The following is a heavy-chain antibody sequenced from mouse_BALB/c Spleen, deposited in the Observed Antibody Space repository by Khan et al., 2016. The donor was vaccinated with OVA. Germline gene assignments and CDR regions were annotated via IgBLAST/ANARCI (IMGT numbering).Heavy chain of an antibody. Sequence: EVELVEAGGGLVQPGGSLTPSCATSGFTFNDYFLYWVRQTPEKRLEWVAYISNGGGSTYYPDTVKGRFTIPRDNAKNTLHLQMSRLKSEDTARYCCARGTTIGAFDCWGRGTTLTISS. J-gene: IGHJ2*01. D-gene: IGHD1-1*01. CDR1: GFTFNDYF. CDR3: ARGTTIGAFDC. CDR2: ISNGGGST. V-gene: IGHV5-12*02.